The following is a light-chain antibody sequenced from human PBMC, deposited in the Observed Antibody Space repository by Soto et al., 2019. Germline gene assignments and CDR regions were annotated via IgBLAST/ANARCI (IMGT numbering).Light chain of an antibody. CDR3: SSYTSSSTDV. J-gene: IGLJ1*01. Sequence: QSALTQPASVSGSPGPSITISRTGTSSDVGGYNYVFWYQQQPGKDPKLMIYDVSNRPSGVSNRFSGSKSGNTASLTISGLQAEDEADYYFSSYTSSSTDVLRTGTKVTVL. CDR2: DVS. CDR1: SSDVGGYNY. V-gene: IGLV2-14*01.